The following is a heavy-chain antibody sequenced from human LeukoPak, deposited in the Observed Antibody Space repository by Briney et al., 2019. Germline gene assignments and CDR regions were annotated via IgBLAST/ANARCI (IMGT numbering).Heavy chain of an antibody. J-gene: IGHJ3*02. CDR3: ARDGHSSGWSAAFDI. CDR2: IYYSGST. V-gene: IGHV4-59*01. Sequence: SETLSLTCSVSGSSISSNYWSWIRQPPGKGLEWIGYIYYSGSTNYNPSLKSRVTISVDTSKNQFSLKLRSVTAADTAVYYCARDGHSSGWSAAFDIWGQGTMVTVS. CDR1: GSSISSNY. D-gene: IGHD6-19*01.